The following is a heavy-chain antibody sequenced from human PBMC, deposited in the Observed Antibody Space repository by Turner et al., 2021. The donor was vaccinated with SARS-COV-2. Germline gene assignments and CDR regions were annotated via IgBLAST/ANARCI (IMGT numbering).Heavy chain of an antibody. Sequence: QVQLVESGGGVVQPGRSLRLSCAASGFTFSSYGMHWVRQAPVKGLEWVAGISSDGSNKYYADSVKGRFTISRDNSKNTLYLQMNSLRAEDTAVYYCAKPLYDILTGYYGEDAFDIWGQGTMVTVSS. J-gene: IGHJ3*02. CDR3: AKPLYDILTGYYGEDAFDI. V-gene: IGHV3-30*18. CDR1: GFTFSSYG. D-gene: IGHD3-9*01. CDR2: ISSDGSNK.